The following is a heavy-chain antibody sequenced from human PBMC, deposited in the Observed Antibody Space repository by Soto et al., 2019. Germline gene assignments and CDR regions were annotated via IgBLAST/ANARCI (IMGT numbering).Heavy chain of an antibody. CDR2: IDPSDSYT. CDR3: GLTIFGVVDGMDV. D-gene: IGHD3-3*01. Sequence: PGESLKISCKGSGYSFTSYWIGWVRQMPGKGLEWMGRIDPSDSYTNYSPSFQGHVTISADKSISTAYLQWSSLKASDTAMYYCGLTIFGVVDGMDVWGQVNTVTVSS. V-gene: IGHV5-10-1*01. J-gene: IGHJ6*02. CDR1: GYSFTSYW.